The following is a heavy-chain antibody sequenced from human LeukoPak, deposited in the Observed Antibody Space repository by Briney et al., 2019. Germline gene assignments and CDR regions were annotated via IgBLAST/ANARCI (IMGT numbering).Heavy chain of an antibody. Sequence: RAGGPLRLSCAAPGFTFSDFWMGWVRQAPGKGLEWVANINQDGSENYYVDSVKGRFTISRDNAKNSLYLQMNSLRAEDTAVYYCTKGRSNHYWGQGTLVTVST. CDR1: GFTFSDFW. CDR3: TKGRSNHY. CDR2: INQDGSEN. V-gene: IGHV3-7*01. D-gene: IGHD3-10*01. J-gene: IGHJ4*02.